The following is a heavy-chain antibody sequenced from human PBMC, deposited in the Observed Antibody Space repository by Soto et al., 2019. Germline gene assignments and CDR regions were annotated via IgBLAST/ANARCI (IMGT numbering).Heavy chain of an antibody. V-gene: IGHV1-24*01. CDR1: AYRLTVLT. Sequence: PSGKTYCGGSAYRLTVLTTHVVRQAPGKGLEWMGGFDPEDGETIYAQKFQGRVTMTEDTSTDTAYMELSSLRSEDTAVYYCATDGIAVAGFDYRGQGTLVTVSS. CDR2: FDPEDGET. D-gene: IGHD6-19*01. CDR3: ATDGIAVAGFDY. J-gene: IGHJ4*02.